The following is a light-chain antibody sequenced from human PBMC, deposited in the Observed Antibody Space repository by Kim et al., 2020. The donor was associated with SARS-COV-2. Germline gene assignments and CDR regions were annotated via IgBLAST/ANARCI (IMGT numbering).Light chain of an antibody. Sequence: NFMLTQPHSVSELPGKTVTISCTGSSGSIGSNYVQWYQQRPDRAPTTVIYEDNKRPSGVPDRFAGSIDSSSNSASLTISGLKTEDEADYYCQSYDNNNHVVFGGGTQLTVL. V-gene: IGLV6-57*02. CDR3: QSYDNNNHVV. CDR1: SGSIGSNY. J-gene: IGLJ2*01. CDR2: EDN.